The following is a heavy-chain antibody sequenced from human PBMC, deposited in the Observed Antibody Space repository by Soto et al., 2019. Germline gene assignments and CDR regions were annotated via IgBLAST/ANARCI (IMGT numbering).Heavy chain of an antibody. Sequence: SVKVSCKASGGTFSSYAISWVRQATGQGLEWMGGIIPIFGTANYAQKFQGRFTITADESTSTAYMELSSLRSEDTAVYYCASYYDRCRYGMDVWSQVTTVTVSS. CDR3: ASYYDRCRYGMDV. D-gene: IGHD3-22*01. J-gene: IGHJ6*02. CDR2: IIPIFGTA. V-gene: IGHV1-69*13. CDR1: GGTFSSYA.